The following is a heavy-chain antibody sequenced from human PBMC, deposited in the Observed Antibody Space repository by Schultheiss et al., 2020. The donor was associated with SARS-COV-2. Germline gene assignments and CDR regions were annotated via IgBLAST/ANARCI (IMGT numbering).Heavy chain of an antibody. CDR1: GGSISSSSYY. Sequence: SQTLSLTCTVSGGSISSSSYYWGWIRQPPGKGLEWIGYIYHSGSTYYNPSLKSRVTISVDRSKNQFSLKLSSVTAADTAVYYCARGIGGADAFDIWGQGTMVTVSS. J-gene: IGHJ3*02. D-gene: IGHD2-21*01. CDR2: IYHSGST. V-gene: IGHV4-30-2*01. CDR3: ARGIGGADAFDI.